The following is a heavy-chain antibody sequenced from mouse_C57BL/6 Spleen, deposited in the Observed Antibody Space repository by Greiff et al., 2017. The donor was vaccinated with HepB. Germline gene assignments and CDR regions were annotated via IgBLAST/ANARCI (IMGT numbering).Heavy chain of an antibody. Sequence: EVKLVESGGGLVQPGGSLKLSCAASGFTFSDYYMYWVRQTPEKRLEWVAYISNGGGSTYYPDTVKGRFTISRDNAKNTLYLQMSRLKSEDTAMYYCARGDSSGPFAYGGQGTLVTVSA. V-gene: IGHV5-12*01. CDR3: ARGDSSGPFAY. CDR2: ISNGGGST. J-gene: IGHJ3*01. D-gene: IGHD3-2*02. CDR1: GFTFSDYY.